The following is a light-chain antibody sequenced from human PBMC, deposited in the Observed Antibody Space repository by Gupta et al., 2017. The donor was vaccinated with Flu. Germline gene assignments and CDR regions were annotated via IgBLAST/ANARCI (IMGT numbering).Light chain of an antibody. V-gene: IGKV1-39*01. Sequence: DIQMTQSPSSLSASVGDRVTITCRASQTIANYLNWYQQKPGKAPKLLIYAASSLQSGVPSRFSGSGSGTDFTLTISSLQPEDFATYYCQQSYRDPDTIGQGTKLEIK. CDR2: AAS. CDR3: QQSYRDPDT. CDR1: QTIANY. J-gene: IGKJ2*01.